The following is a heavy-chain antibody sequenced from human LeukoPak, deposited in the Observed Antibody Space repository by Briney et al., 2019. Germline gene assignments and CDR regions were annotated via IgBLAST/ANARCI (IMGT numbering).Heavy chain of an antibody. V-gene: IGHV4-30-2*01. CDR1: GGSISSGGYS. D-gene: IGHD1-26*01. CDR2: IYHSGST. Sequence: SQTLSLTCAVSGGSISSGGYSWSWIRQPPGKGLEWIGYIYHSGSTYYIPSLKSRVTISVDRSKNQFSLKLSSVTAADTAVYYCARGPRGSYHDYWGQGTLVTVSS. J-gene: IGHJ4*02. CDR3: ARGPRGSYHDY.